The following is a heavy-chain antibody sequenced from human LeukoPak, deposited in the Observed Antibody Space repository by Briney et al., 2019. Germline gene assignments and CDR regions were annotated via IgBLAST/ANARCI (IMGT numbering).Heavy chain of an antibody. CDR2: IYSGGST. CDR1: XXXVXSNY. CDR3: AKDYYDSSGYHYPPYFDY. D-gene: IGHD3-22*01. J-gene: IGHJ4*02. V-gene: IGHV3-53*01. Sequence: GGSLRLXCAAXXXXVXSNYMSWVRRAPGKGLEWVSVIYSGGSTDYADSVKGRFAISRDNSKNTLYVQMNSLRAEDTAVYYCAKDYYDSSGYHYPPYFDYWGQGTLVTVSS.